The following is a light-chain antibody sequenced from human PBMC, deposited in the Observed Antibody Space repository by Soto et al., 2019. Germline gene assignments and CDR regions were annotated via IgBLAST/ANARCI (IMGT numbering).Light chain of an antibody. J-gene: IGKJ5*01. CDR1: QSLLHSNGYNY. V-gene: IGKV2-28*01. CDR2: LGS. CDR3: MQALQTPLT. Sequence: DIVMTQSPLSLPVTPGEPASISCRSSQSLLHSNGYNYLNWYLQKPGQSQQLLIYLGSNRSSGVPDRFSGSGSGTDFTLKISRVEAEDVGVYYCMQALQTPLTFGQGTRLEIK.